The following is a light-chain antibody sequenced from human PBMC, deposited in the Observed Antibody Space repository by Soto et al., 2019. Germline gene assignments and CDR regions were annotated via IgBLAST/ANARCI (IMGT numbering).Light chain of an antibody. CDR1: SSDVGAYNY. CDR2: DVH. CDR3: SSYTDSSTIVV. J-gene: IGLJ2*01. Sequence: QSALTQPASVSGSPGQSITISCTGTSSDVGAYNYVSWYQQHPGKAPKLMIYDVHNRPSGVSNRFSGSKSDNTASLTISGLQYEDEADYYCSSYTDSSTIVVFGGGTKLTVL. V-gene: IGLV2-14*01.